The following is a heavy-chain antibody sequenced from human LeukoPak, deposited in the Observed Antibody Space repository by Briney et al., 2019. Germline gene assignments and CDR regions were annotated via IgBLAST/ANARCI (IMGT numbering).Heavy chain of an antibody. V-gene: IGHV3-48*02. CDR2: ISGRGGTI. CDR1: GFTFNSYS. Sequence: GGSLRLSCAASGFTFNSYSMNWVRQAPGQGLAWISYISGRGGTIYYADSVRGRFTISRDDALKALYLEMHSLSDDDTAVYYCARGATRTLSPINYWGQGTLVTVSS. J-gene: IGHJ4*02. D-gene: IGHD4-11*01. CDR3: ARGATRTLSPINY.